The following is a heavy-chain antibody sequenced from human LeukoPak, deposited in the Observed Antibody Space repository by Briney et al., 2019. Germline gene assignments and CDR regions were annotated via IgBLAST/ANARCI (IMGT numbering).Heavy chain of an antibody. D-gene: IGHD6-19*01. V-gene: IGHV3-33*03. CDR3: AKASSGWPLGAFDI. CDR1: GFTFSSYG. CDR2: IWYDGSNK. J-gene: IGHJ3*02. Sequence: GGSLRLSCAASGFTFSSYGMHWVRQAPGKGLEWVAVIWYDGSNKYYADSVKGRFTISRDNAKNSLYLQMNSLRAEDTALYYCAKASSGWPLGAFDIWGQGTMVTVSS.